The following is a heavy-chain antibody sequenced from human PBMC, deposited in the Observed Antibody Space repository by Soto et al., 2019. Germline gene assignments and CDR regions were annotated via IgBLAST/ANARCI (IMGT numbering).Heavy chain of an antibody. J-gene: IGHJ5*02. CDR1: GFTFSSYG. D-gene: IGHD2-2*01. V-gene: IGHV3-30*18. Sequence: QVQLVESGGGVVQPGRSLRLSCAASGFTFSSYGMHWVRQAPGKGLEWVAVISYDGSNKYYADSVKGRFTISRDNSKNTLYLQMISLRAEDTAVYYCAKGKSGGLVVPAAIVAWGQGTLVTVSS. CDR2: ISYDGSNK. CDR3: AKGKSGGLVVPAAIVA.